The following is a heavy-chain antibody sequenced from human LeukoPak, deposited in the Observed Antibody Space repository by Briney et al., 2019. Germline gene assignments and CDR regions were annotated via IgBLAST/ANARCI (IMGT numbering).Heavy chain of an antibody. CDR1: GISFSTYA. Sequence: TGGSLRLSCAASGISFSTYAMSWVRQAPGKGLEWVSTISGTGERTCYADSVKGRFTISRDNSKNTLYLQMDSLRAEDTAVYYCAKGGSGLYRTYNWFDPWGQGTLVTVSS. D-gene: IGHD6-19*01. CDR2: ISGTGERT. CDR3: AKGGSGLYRTYNWFDP. J-gene: IGHJ5*02. V-gene: IGHV3-23*01.